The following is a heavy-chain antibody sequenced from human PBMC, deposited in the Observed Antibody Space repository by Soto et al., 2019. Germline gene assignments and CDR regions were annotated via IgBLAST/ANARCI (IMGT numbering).Heavy chain of an antibody. Sequence: GGSLRLSCATSGFTFSSYGMHWVRQAPGKGLEWVAVIWYDGSNKYYADSVKGRFTISRDNSKNTLYLQMNSLRAEDTAVYYCARSRSNGYFDYWGQGTLVTVSS. CDR1: GFTFSSYG. J-gene: IGHJ4*02. CDR2: IWYDGSNK. CDR3: ARSRSNGYFDY. V-gene: IGHV3-33*01.